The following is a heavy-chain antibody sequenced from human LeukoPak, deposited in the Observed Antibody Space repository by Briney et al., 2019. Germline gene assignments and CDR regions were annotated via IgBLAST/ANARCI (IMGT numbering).Heavy chain of an antibody. Sequence: SETLSLTCAVYGGSFSGYYWSWIRQPPGKGLEWIGEINHSGSTNYNPSLKSRVTISVDTSKNQFSLKLSSVTAADTAVYYCARGDPNLHRYCSSTSCFNDYWGQGTLVTVSS. CDR1: GGSFSGYY. J-gene: IGHJ4*02. V-gene: IGHV4-34*01. CDR3: ARGDPNLHRYCSSTSCFNDY. CDR2: INHSGST. D-gene: IGHD2-2*01.